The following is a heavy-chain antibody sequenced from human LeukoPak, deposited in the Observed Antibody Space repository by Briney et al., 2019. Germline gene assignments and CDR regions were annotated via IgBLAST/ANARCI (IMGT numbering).Heavy chain of an antibody. J-gene: IGHJ5*02. CDR3: ARDCGRSGSYLNWFDP. V-gene: IGHV4-31*03. Sequence: PSQTLSHTCTVSGGSISSGGYYWSWIRQHPGKGLEWIGYIYYSGSTYYNPSLKSRVTISVDTSKNQFSLKLSSVTAADTAVYYCARDCGRSGSYLNWFDPWGQGTLVTVSS. CDR2: IYYSGST. CDR1: GGSISSGGYY. D-gene: IGHD1-26*01.